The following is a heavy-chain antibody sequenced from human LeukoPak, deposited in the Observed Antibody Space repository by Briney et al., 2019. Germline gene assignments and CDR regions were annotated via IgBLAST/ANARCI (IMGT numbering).Heavy chain of an antibody. Sequence: GGSLRLSCAASGFTFSSYGMHWVRQAPGKGLEWVAFIRYDGSIRQYADSVKGRLTISRDNSKNTMYLQMNSVRADDTAVYYCAKDGASYCFDYWGQGTLVPVSS. CDR1: GFTFSSYG. CDR2: IRYDGSIR. D-gene: IGHD1-26*01. CDR3: AKDGASYCFDY. J-gene: IGHJ4*02. V-gene: IGHV3-30*02.